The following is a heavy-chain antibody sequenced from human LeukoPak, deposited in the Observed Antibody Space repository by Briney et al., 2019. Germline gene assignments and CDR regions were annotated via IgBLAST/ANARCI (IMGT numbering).Heavy chain of an antibody. CDR1: GFTFSSYS. J-gene: IGHJ4*02. Sequence: GGSLRLSCAASGFTFSSYSMNWVRQAPGKGLEWVSSISSSSSYIYYADSVKGRFTISRDNAKNSLYLQMNSLRAEDTAVYYCAREGGSYWGGFDYWGREPWSPSPQ. D-gene: IGHD1-26*01. CDR2: ISSSSSYI. CDR3: AREGGSYWGGFDY. V-gene: IGHV3-21*01.